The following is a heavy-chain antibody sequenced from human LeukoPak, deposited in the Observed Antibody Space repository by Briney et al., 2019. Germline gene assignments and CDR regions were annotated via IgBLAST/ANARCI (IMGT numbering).Heavy chain of an antibody. J-gene: IGHJ4*02. Sequence: SETLSLTCTVSGGSISSYYWSWIRQPPGKGLEWIGYMYFGGSSDYNPSLKSRVTISVDTSKNQLSLNLNSVTAADTAVYYCTRASRGYSYGFAEYWGQGTLVTVSS. V-gene: IGHV4-59*01. CDR3: TRASRGYSYGFAEY. CDR2: MYFGGSS. CDR1: GGSISSYY. D-gene: IGHD5-18*01.